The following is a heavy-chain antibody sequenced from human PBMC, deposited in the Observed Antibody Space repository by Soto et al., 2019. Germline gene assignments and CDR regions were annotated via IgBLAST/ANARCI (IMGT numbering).Heavy chain of an antibody. D-gene: IGHD3-10*01. V-gene: IGHV1-24*01. CDR3: ASHSGSYYDY. CDR2: FDPEDGET. Sequence: ASVKVSCKVSGYTLTELSMHWVRQAPGKGLEWMGGFDPEDGETIYAQKFQGRVTMTEDKSTNTAYMELSSLRSEDTAVYYCASHSGSYYDYWGQGTLVTVSS. CDR1: GYTLTELS. J-gene: IGHJ4*02.